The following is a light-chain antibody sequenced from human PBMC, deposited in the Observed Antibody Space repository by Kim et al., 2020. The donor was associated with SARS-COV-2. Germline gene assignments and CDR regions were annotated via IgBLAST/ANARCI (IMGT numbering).Light chain of an antibody. CDR2: KDS. V-gene: IGLV3-27*01. CDR1: VLAKKY. CDR3: YSAADNNKV. J-gene: IGLJ3*02. Sequence: SYELTQPSSVSVSPGQTARITCSGDVLAKKYARWFQQKPGQAPVLVIYKDSERPSAIPERFSGSSSGTTVTLTISGAQVEDEADYYCYSAADNNKVFGGGTQLTVL.